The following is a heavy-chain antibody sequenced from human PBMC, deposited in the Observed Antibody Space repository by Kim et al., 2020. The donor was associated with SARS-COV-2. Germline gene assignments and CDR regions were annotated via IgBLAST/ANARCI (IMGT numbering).Heavy chain of an antibody. CDR1: GGFISSYY. J-gene: IGHJ6*03. Sequence: SETLSLTCTVSGGFISSYYWSWIRQPPGKGLEWIGYIYYSGNTNYNPSLKSRVTMSVDTSKNQFSLKLSSVTAADTAVYYCARERRDNYYYMDVWGKGTT. CDR3: ARERRDNYYYMDV. V-gene: IGHV4-59*01. CDR2: IYYSGNT.